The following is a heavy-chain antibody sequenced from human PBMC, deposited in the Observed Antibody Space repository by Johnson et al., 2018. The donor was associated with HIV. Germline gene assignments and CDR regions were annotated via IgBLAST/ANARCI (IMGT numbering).Heavy chain of an antibody. CDR3: ARATMSYKVWLQLSAAFDI. CDR1: GFTFSSYA. J-gene: IGHJ3*02. Sequence: QVQLMESGGGVVQPGRSLRLSCAASGFTFSSYAMHWVRQAPGKGLEWVAVISYDGSNKYYVDSVKGRFTISRDNAKNSLYLQMNSLRAEDTAVYYCARATMSYKVWLQLSAAFDIWGQGTMVTVSS. V-gene: IGHV3-30-3*01. D-gene: IGHD5-24*01. CDR2: ISYDGSNK.